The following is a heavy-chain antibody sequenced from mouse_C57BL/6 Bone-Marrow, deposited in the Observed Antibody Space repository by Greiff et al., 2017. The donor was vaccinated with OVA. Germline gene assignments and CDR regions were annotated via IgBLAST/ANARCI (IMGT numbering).Heavy chain of an antibody. CDR1: GFSFNTYA. CDR3: VRQAGQDFDY. V-gene: IGHV10-1*01. D-gene: IGHD3-1*01. Sequence: EVKLMESGGGLVQPKGSLKLSCAASGFSFNTYAMNWVRQAPGKGLEWVARIRSKSNNYATYYADSVKDRFTISRDDSESMLYLQMNNLKTEDTAMYYCVRQAGQDFDYWGQGTTLTVSS. CDR2: IRSKSNNYAT. J-gene: IGHJ2*01.